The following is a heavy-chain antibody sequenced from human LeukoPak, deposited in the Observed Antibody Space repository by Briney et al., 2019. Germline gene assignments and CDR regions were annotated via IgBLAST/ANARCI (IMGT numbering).Heavy chain of an antibody. CDR3: ARGDYSGYYFDY. D-gene: IGHD3-10*01. CDR1: GGSISSYY. J-gene: IGHJ4*02. V-gene: IGHV4-59*01. Sequence: SETLSLTCTVSGGSISSYYWSWIRQPPGKGLEWIGYIYYSGSTNYNPSLKSRVTISVDTSKNQFSLNLSSVTAADTAVYYCARGDYSGYYFDYWGQGTLVTVSS. CDR2: IYYSGST.